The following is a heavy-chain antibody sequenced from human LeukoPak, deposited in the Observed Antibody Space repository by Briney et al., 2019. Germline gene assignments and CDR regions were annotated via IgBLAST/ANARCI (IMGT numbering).Heavy chain of an antibody. D-gene: IGHD2-15*01. Sequence: SETLSLTCTVSGGSISSYYWSWIRQPPGKGLEWIGYIYYSGITSYNPSLKSRVTISVDTSKNQFSLKLSSVTAADTAVYYCARRGRAFDIWGQGTMVTVSS. CDR2: IYYSGIT. J-gene: IGHJ3*02. V-gene: IGHV4-59*08. CDR3: ARRGRAFDI. CDR1: GGSISSYY.